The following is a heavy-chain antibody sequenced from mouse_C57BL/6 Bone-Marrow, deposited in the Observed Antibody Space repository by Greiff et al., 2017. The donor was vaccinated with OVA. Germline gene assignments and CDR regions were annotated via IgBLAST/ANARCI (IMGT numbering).Heavy chain of an antibody. J-gene: IGHJ4*01. Sequence: VQLVESGPELVKPGASVKLSCKASGYTFTSYDINWVKQRPGQGLEWIGWIYPRDGSTKYNEKFKGKATLTVDTSSSTAYMELHSLTSEDSAVYFCARNYYGSRMDYWGQGTSVTVSS. CDR3: ARNYYGSRMDY. V-gene: IGHV1-85*01. CDR2: IYPRDGST. D-gene: IGHD1-1*01. CDR1: GYTFTSYD.